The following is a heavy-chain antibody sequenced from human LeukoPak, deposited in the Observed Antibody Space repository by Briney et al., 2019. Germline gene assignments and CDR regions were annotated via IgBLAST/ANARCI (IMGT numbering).Heavy chain of an antibody. V-gene: IGHV3-20*04. CDR1: GYSFSNYG. J-gene: IGHJ4*02. D-gene: IGHD6-19*01. CDR2: INWNGGST. Sequence: GGSLRLSCAASGYSFSNYGMSWVRQAPGKGLEWVSGINWNGGSTGYADSVKGRFTISRDNAKNSLYLQMNSLRAEDTALYYCARFIAVADFDYWGQGTLVTVSS. CDR3: ARFIAVADFDY.